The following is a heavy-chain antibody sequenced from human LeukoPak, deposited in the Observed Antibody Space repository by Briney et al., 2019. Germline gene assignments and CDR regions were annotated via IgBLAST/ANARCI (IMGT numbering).Heavy chain of an antibody. CDR3: ARDLRDHYYYYYGMDV. J-gene: IGHJ6*02. V-gene: IGHV1-18*01. CDR1: GYTFTSYG. Sequence: ASVKVSCKASGYTFTSYGISWVRQAPGQGLEWMGWISAYNGNTNYAQKLQGRVTMTTDTSTSTAYMELRSLRSDDTAVYYCARDLRDHYYYYYGMDVWGQGTTVTVSS. CDR2: ISAYNGNT.